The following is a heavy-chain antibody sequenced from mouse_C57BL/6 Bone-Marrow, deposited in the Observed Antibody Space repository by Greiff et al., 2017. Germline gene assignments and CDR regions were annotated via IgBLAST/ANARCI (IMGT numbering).Heavy chain of an antibody. J-gene: IGHJ3*01. Sequence: EVQLQQSGAELVKPGASVKLSCTASGFNIKDYYMHWVKQRTEQGLEWIGRIDPEDGETKYAPKFQGKATITADTSSNKAYLQLSSLTSEDTAVXYCARSAEAYYDYDEAWFAYWGKGTLVTVSA. CDR3: ARSAEAYYDYDEAWFAY. V-gene: IGHV14-2*01. D-gene: IGHD2-4*01. CDR1: GFNIKDYY. CDR2: IDPEDGET.